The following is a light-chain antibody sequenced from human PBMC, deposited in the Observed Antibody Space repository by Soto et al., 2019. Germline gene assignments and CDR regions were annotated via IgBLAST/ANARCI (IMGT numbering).Light chain of an antibody. V-gene: IGLV2-11*01. Sequence: QSALTQPRSVSGSPGQSVTISCTGTSSDVGGYNYVSWYQQHPGKAPKLMIYDVSKRPSGVPDRFSGYKSGNTASLTISGLQAEDEADSYCCSYAGSFHVVFGGGTKLTVL. J-gene: IGLJ2*01. CDR2: DVS. CDR1: SSDVGGYNY. CDR3: CSYAGSFHVV.